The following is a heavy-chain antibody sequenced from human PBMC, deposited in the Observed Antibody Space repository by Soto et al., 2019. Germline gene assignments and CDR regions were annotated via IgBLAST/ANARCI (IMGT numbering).Heavy chain of an antibody. D-gene: IGHD3-16*01. CDR1: GFTFSASD. CDR3: ARQASYWHGGGGWFDP. Sequence: EVQLVESGGGLVQPGGSLRLSCAASGFTFSASDMHWVRQATGKGLEWVSAIGTRHDAYYADSVKGRFTTSRENAKNSLYRQMNSVRAEDTAVYYCARQASYWHGGGGWFDPWGQGILVTVSS. J-gene: IGHJ5*02. V-gene: IGHV3-13*01. CDR2: IGTRHDA.